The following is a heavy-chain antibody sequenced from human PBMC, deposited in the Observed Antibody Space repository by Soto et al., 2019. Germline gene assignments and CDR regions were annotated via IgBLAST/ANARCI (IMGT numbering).Heavy chain of an antibody. D-gene: IGHD2-15*01. Sequence: EVQLLESGGGLVQPGGSLRLSCAASGFTFSSYAMSWVRQAPGKGLEWVSAISGSGGSTYYADSVKGRFTISRDNSKNTMYLQMNSLRDDDTAVYYCARDRCSGGACYSFDYWGQGTLVTVSS. CDR2: ISGSGGST. CDR3: ARDRCSGGACYSFDY. J-gene: IGHJ4*02. CDR1: GFTFSSYA. V-gene: IGHV3-23*01.